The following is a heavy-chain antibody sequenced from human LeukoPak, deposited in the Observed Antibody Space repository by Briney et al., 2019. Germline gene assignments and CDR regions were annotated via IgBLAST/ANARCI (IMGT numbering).Heavy chain of an antibody. CDR1: GFTFSDYS. V-gene: IGHV3-21*01. J-gene: IGHJ4*02. D-gene: IGHD1-1*01. Sequence: GGSLRLSCAASGFTFSDYSMNWVRQAPGKGLEWVSFISSSSSYIYYADSVKGRFTISRDNAKNSLYLQMNSLRAEDTAVYFYARDLMNGNDYWGQGTLVTVSS. CDR3: ARDLMNGNDY. CDR2: ISSSSSYI.